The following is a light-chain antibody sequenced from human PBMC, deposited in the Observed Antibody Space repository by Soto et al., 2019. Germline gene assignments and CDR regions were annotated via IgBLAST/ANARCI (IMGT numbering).Light chain of an antibody. J-gene: IGLJ3*02. CDR1: SNDVGNYNV. V-gene: IGLV2-23*02. CDR2: DVS. Sequence: QSALTQPASVSGSRGQSITISCTGTSNDVGNYNVVSWYQHHPGNAPKLIISDVSKRPSGVSDRFSGSKSGNTASLTISGLQADDEGDYYCCSFAGNSTLVFGGGTKLTVL. CDR3: CSFAGNSTLV.